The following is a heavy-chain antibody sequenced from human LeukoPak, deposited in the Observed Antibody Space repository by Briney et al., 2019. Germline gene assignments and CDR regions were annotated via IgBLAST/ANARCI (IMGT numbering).Heavy chain of an antibody. Sequence: GGSLRLSFAASGFTFSSYWVSWVRQAPGKGLEWVDNIKQDGSVRYYVDSVRGRFTITREYTKNSLHLQINSLRAEDTAVYYCARDRDIVVDFGMDVWGQGTTVTVSS. J-gene: IGHJ6*02. CDR1: GFTFSSYW. V-gene: IGHV3-7*01. D-gene: IGHD2-2*01. CDR2: IKQDGSVR. CDR3: ARDRDIVVDFGMDV.